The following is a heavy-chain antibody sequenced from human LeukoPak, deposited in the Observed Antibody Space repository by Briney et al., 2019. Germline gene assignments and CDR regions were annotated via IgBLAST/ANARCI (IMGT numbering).Heavy chain of an antibody. Sequence: GGSLRLSCAASGFTFSSYSMNWVRQAPGKGLEWVSYISSSSSTIYYADSVKGRFTISRDNAKNSLYLQMNSLRAEGTAVYYCATLYYYYYYMDVWGKGTTVTVSS. V-gene: IGHV3-48*01. CDR1: GFTFSSYS. CDR2: ISSSSSTI. CDR3: ATLYYYYYYMDV. J-gene: IGHJ6*03.